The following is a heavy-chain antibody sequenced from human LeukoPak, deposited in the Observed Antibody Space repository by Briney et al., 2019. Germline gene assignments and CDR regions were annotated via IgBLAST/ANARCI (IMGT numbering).Heavy chain of an antibody. Sequence: GGSLRLSCAASGFTFSSYSMNWVRQAPGKGLEWVSYISSSSSTIYYADSVKGRFTISRDNAKNSLYLQMNSLRAEDTAVYYCAAYSSSSDPANFDYWGQGTLVTVSS. J-gene: IGHJ4*02. D-gene: IGHD6-6*01. CDR3: AAYSSSSDPANFDY. V-gene: IGHV3-48*01. CDR1: GFTFSSYS. CDR2: ISSSSSTI.